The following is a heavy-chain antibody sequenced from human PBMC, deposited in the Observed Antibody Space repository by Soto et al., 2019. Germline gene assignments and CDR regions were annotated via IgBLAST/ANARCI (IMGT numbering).Heavy chain of an antibody. D-gene: IGHD6-13*01. J-gene: IGHJ6*02. CDR3: ASLIAAAGPPHSPRYYYGMDV. V-gene: IGHV1-69*12. Sequence: QVQLVQSGAEVKKPGSSAKVSCKASGGTFSSYAISWVRQAPGQGLEWMGGIIPIFGTADYAQKFQGRVTITAAESTSTAYMELSSLRSEDTAVYYCASLIAAAGPPHSPRYYYGMDVWGQGTTVTVSS. CDR1: GGTFSSYA. CDR2: IIPIFGTA.